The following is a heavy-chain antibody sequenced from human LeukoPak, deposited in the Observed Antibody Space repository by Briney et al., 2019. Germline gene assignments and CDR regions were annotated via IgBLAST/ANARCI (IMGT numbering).Heavy chain of an antibody. Sequence: GESLKISGKGSGYSFTSYWIGWVRQMPGKGLEWMRIIYPDDSDTRYSPSFQGQVTISADKSISTAYLQWSSLKASDTAMYYCARPHYYNSSGYLDGAFDIWGQGTMVTVSS. CDR1: GYSFTSYW. D-gene: IGHD3-22*01. J-gene: IGHJ3*02. CDR3: ARPHYYNSSGYLDGAFDI. CDR2: IYPDDSDT. V-gene: IGHV5-51*01.